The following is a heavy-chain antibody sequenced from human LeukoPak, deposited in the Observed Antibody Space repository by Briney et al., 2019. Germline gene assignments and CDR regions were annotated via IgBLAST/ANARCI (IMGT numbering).Heavy chain of an antibody. J-gene: IGHJ4*02. CDR3: AKVFGATTGLAFDY. V-gene: IGHV3-23*01. CDR1: GFTFSSYA. D-gene: IGHD1-26*01. CDR2: VTGSGGST. Sequence: GGSLRLSCAASGFTFSSYAMSWVRQAPGKGLEWVSAVTGSGGSTYYADSVKGRFTISRDNSKNTLYLQMNSLRAEDTAIYYCAKVFGATTGLAFDYWGQGTLVTVSS.